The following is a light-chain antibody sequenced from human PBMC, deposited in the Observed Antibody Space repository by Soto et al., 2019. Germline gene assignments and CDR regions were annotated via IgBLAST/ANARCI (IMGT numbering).Light chain of an antibody. CDR2: EVS. Sequence: QPVLTQPASVCGSPGQSITISCTGTSSDVGAYNYLSWYQQHPGRAPKLLIYEVSYRPSGVSNRFSGSKSGNTAYLTISGLQAEDEADYYCSSFTTITTWVFGGGTKLTVL. CDR1: SSDVGAYNY. J-gene: IGLJ3*02. V-gene: IGLV2-14*01. CDR3: SSFTTITTWV.